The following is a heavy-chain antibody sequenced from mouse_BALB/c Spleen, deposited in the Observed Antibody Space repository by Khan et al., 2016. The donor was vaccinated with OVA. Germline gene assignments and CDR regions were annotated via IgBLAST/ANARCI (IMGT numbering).Heavy chain of an antibody. CDR1: GISITSGNYR. CDR3: ARDYGSLYWFFDV. D-gene: IGHD1-1*01. J-gene: IGHJ1*01. CDR2: IYYSGTV. Sequence: PLQESGPGLVKPSQTVSLTCTVTGISITSGNYRWSWIRQFPGNKLEWIGNIYYSGTVTYNPSLTSRTTITRDTSKNQFFLEMNSLTAEDTATYYCARDYGSLYWFFDVWGAGTTVTVSS. V-gene: IGHV3-5*02.